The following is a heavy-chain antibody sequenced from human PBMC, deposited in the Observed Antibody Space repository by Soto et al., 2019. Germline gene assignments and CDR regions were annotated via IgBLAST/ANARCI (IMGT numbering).Heavy chain of an antibody. CDR1: GFTFSSYW. CDR3: ASLPQRVGMGYYYGMDV. CDR2: IKQDGSEK. J-gene: IGHJ6*02. D-gene: IGHD3-3*01. Sequence: GGSRRLSCAASGFTFSSYWMSWVRQAPGKGLEWVANIKQDGSEKYYVDSVKGRFTISRDNAKNSLYLQMNSLRAEDTAVYYCASLPQRVGMGYYYGMDVWGQGTTVTVS. V-gene: IGHV3-7*01.